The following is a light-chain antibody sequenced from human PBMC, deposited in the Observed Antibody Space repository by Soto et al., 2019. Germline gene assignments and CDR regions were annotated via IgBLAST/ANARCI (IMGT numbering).Light chain of an antibody. CDR3: ATWDDSLTSVL. CDR2: SDN. V-gene: IGLV1-44*01. CDR1: SSNIGSNA. J-gene: IGLJ3*02. Sequence: QSVLTQPPSASGTPGQTVTISCSGSSSNIGSNAVNWYQQLPGTVPKLLLYSDNQRPAGVPDRVSGSKSGTSASLAISGLQSEDEADYYCATWDDSLTSVLFGEGNQLTVL.